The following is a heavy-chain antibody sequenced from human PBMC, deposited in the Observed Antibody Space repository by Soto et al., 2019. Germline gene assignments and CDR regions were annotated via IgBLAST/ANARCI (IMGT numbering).Heavy chain of an antibody. CDR1: GGSFKSGSYS. CDR2: VYHTGRT. Sequence: SETLSLTCTVSGGSFKSGSYSWSWIRQPPGKGLEWIGCVYHTGRTSYNPSLKSRVSISMDTSKNQFSLDLDSVTAADTAVYFCARDFAYFDSWGQGTLVTVSS. V-gene: IGHV4-61*01. D-gene: IGHD3-3*01. J-gene: IGHJ4*02. CDR3: ARDFAYFDS.